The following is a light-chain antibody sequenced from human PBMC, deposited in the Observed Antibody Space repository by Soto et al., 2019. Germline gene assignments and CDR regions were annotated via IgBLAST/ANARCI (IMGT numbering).Light chain of an antibody. V-gene: IGKV3-20*01. Sequence: EIVLTQSPGTLSLSPGERATLSCRASQTVSSSYLAWYQQKPGQAPRLLIYESSNRATGIAARFSGSGSGTDFTLTISSLEPEDFAVYYCQQYGSSPITFGQGTRLEIK. J-gene: IGKJ5*01. CDR1: QTVSSSY. CDR3: QQYGSSPIT. CDR2: ESS.